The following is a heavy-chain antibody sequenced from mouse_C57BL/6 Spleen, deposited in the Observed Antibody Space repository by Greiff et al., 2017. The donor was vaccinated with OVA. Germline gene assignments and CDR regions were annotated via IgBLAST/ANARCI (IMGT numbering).Heavy chain of an antibody. V-gene: IGHV1-39*01. CDR2: INPNYGTT. CDR3: ARNGEKYGYDGYYAMDY. D-gene: IGHD2-2*01. CDR1: GYSFTDYN. Sequence: EVQLQESGPELVKPGASVKISCKASGYSFTDYNMNWVKQSHGKSLEWIGVINPNYGTTSYNQKFKGKATLTVDQSSSTAYMQLNSLTSKDSAVDYCARNGEKYGYDGYYAMDYWGQGTSVTVSS. J-gene: IGHJ4*01.